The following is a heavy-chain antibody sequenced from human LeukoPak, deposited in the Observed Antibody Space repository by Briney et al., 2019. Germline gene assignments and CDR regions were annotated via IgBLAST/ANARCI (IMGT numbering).Heavy chain of an antibody. CDR2: IFGSGDTT. J-gene: IGHJ4*02. Sequence: GGSLRLSCAASGFTISSYGMNWVRQAPLKGLEWVSVIFGSGDTTYYADSVKGRFTISRDKSKNTLYLQMHSLRAEDTAVYYCAKDQRPDSGYDIDHWGQGTLVTVSS. D-gene: IGHD5-12*01. CDR1: GFTISSYG. V-gene: IGHV3-23*01. CDR3: AKDQRPDSGYDIDH.